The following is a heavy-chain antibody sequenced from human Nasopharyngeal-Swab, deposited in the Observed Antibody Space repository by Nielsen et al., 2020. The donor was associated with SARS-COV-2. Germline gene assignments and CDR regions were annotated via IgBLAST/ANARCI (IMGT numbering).Heavy chain of an antibody. J-gene: IGHJ4*02. D-gene: IGHD1-1*01. CDR1: GYTFASFD. CDR2: MNLDSGDT. Sequence: ASVKVSCNTSGYTFASFDINWVRQATGRGLEWVGWMNLDSGDTHYAQEFQGKVTLTRGTSRSTAYMELSSLRSEDTAVYYCARGPRPKRHLDYWGQGTLVTVSS. V-gene: IGHV1-8*01. CDR3: ARGPRPKRHLDY.